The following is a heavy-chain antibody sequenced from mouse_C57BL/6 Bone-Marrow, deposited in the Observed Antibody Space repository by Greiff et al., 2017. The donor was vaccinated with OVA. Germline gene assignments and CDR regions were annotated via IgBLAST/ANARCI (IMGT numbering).Heavy chain of an antibody. V-gene: IGHV1-85*01. CDR3: ARSYDGSSPFAY. J-gene: IGHJ3*01. CDR1: GYTFTSYD. D-gene: IGHD1-1*01. Sequence: QVQLKESGPELVKPGASVKLSCKASGYTFTSYDINWVKQRPGQGLEWIGWIYPRDGSTTYNEKFKGKATLTVDTSSSTAYMELHILTSEDSAVYFCARSYDGSSPFAYWGQGTLVTVSA. CDR2: IYPRDGST.